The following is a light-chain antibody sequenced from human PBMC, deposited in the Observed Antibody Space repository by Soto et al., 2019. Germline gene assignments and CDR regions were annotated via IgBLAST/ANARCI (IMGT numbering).Light chain of an antibody. V-gene: IGKV1-9*01. CDR2: AAS. J-gene: IGKJ4*01. Sequence: DIQLTQSPSFLSAAVGDRFTITCLASQGISSYLAWYQQKPGKAPTLLIYAASTLQSGVPSRFSGSGFGTDFTLTISSLQAEDFASYYCQQLRSYPSTFGGGTKVDI. CDR3: QQLRSYPST. CDR1: QGISSY.